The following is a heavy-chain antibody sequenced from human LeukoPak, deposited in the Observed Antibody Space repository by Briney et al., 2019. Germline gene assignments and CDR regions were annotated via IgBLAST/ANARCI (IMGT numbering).Heavy chain of an antibody. V-gene: IGHV4-38-2*01. CDR2: IYHSGST. Sequence: KPSETLSLTCAVSGYSISSGYYWGWIRQPPGKGLEWIGSIYHSGSTYYNPSLKSRVTISVDTSKNQFSLKLGSVTAADTAVYYCASINVWGSYRYRGSDYWGQATLVTVSS. J-gene: IGHJ4*02. D-gene: IGHD3-16*02. CDR1: GYSISSGYY. CDR3: ASINVWGSYRYRGSDY.